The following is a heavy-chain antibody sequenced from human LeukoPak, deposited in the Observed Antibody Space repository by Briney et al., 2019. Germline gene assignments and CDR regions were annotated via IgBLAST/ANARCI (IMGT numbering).Heavy chain of an antibody. V-gene: IGHV3-21*01. CDR3: ARMYGDYIRGRYFDL. D-gene: IGHD4-17*01. CDR2: ISSSSSYI. J-gene: IGHJ2*01. Sequence: PGGSLRLSCAASGFTFSSYSMNWVRQAPGKGLEWVSSISSSSSYIYYADSVKGRFTISRDNAKNSLYLQMNSLRAEDTAVYYCARMYGDYIRGRYFDLWGRGTLVTVSS. CDR1: GFTFSSYS.